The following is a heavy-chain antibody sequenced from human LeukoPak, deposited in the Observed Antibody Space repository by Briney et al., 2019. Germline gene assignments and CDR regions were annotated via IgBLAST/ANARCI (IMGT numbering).Heavy chain of an antibody. V-gene: IGHV4-39*07. CDR3: ARSTAPNAFDI. J-gene: IGHJ3*02. Sequence: PSETLSLTCTVSGVSISSSSYYWGWLRQPPGKGLEWIVTIYYSGTTYYNPSLKSRVTISVDTSKNQFSLKLSSVTAADTAVYFCARSTAPNAFDIWGQGTMVTVSS. CDR1: GVSISSSSYY. D-gene: IGHD2-8*02. CDR2: IYYSGTT.